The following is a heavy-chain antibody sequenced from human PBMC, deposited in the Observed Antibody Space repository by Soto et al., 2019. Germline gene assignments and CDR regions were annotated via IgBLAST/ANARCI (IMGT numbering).Heavy chain of an antibody. CDR2: ISYDGSSI. CDR3: AKDAHRAVNGSRGWFDP. D-gene: IGHD2-2*01. V-gene: IGHV3-30*18. Sequence: GGSLRLSWAASGFTFNSDGMHWVRKAPAKGLEWVAVISYDGSSIYYADSVKGRFTITRDNSKNMLYLQMSSLRTEDTAVYYCAKDAHRAVNGSRGWFDPWGPGTLVTVSS. CDR1: GFTFNSDG. J-gene: IGHJ5*02.